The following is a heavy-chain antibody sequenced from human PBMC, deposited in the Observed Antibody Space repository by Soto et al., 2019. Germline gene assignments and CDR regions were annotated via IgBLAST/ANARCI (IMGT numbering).Heavy chain of an antibody. CDR2: ITPMFGTG. J-gene: IGHJ2*01. CDR1: GGTFNRYA. Sequence: QVQLVQSGAEVKKPGSSVKVSCKASGGTFNRYAISWLRQAPGQGPEWMGGITPMFGTGNYAQKFQGRVTITADESTTTVHMELRRLTSEGTAVYYCAQTLGSAVAGPGRFDLWGRGTRVIVSS. D-gene: IGHD6-19*01. CDR3: AQTLGSAVAGPGRFDL. V-gene: IGHV1-69*12.